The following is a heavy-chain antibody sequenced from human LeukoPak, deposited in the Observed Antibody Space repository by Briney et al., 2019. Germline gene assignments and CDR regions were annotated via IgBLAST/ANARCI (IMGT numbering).Heavy chain of an antibody. D-gene: IGHD3-9*01. Sequence: QAGGSLRLSCAASGFTFSSYGMHWVRQAPGKGLEWVAFIRYDGSNKYYADSVKGRFTISRDNSKNTLYLQMNSLRAEDTALYYCAKDKGRYFDWLPDWFDPWGQGTLVTVSS. CDR1: GFTFSSYG. CDR3: AKDKGRYFDWLPDWFDP. CDR2: IRYDGSNK. J-gene: IGHJ5*02. V-gene: IGHV3-30*02.